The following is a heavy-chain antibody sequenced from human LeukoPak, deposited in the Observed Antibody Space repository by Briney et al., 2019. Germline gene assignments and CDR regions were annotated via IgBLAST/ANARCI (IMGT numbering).Heavy chain of an antibody. CDR3: ARDDCSGGSCYRT. V-gene: IGHV1-2*02. D-gene: IGHD2-15*01. Sequence: ASVKVSCKASGYTFTVYYIHWVRQAPGQGPELMGWINPNSGGTKYAEKFQGRVTMTRDTSISTAYMEVGRLTSDDTAVYYCARDDCSGGSCYRTWGQGTLVTVSS. CDR1: GYTFTVYY. J-gene: IGHJ4*02. CDR2: INPNSGGT.